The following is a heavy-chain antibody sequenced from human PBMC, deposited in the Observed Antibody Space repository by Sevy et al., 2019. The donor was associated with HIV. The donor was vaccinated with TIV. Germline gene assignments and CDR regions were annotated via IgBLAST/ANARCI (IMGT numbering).Heavy chain of an antibody. Sequence: GGSLRLSCATSEFIFSNYWMTWVRQAPGKGLEWVANIAQDGNEQFYGDSVKGRFTISRDNAKNSLYLQMSSLRVEDTAVYYCARDQGRGLYYWGQGALVTVSS. CDR3: ARDQGRGLYY. D-gene: IGHD3-10*01. CDR1: EFIFSNYW. J-gene: IGHJ4*02. CDR2: IAQDGNEQ. V-gene: IGHV3-7*01.